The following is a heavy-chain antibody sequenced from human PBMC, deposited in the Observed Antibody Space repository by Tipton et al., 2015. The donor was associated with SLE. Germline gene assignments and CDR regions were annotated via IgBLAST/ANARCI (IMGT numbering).Heavy chain of an antibody. J-gene: IGHJ3*02. D-gene: IGHD3-10*01. CDR3: ARDSPDYYGSGSYYSWAFVI. CDR2: IYHSGST. V-gene: IGHV4-38-2*02. Sequence: TLSLTCIVSGGSISSHYWSWIRQPPGKGLEWIGSIYHSGSTYYNPSLKSRVTISVDTSKNQFSLKLSSVTAADTAVYYCARDSPDYYGSGSYYSWAFVIWGQGTMVTVSS. CDR1: GGSISSHY.